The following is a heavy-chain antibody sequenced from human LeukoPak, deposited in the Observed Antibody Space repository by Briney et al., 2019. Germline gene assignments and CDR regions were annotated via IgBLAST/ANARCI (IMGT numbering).Heavy chain of an antibody. J-gene: IGHJ4*02. CDR2: IKQDGSEK. V-gene: IGHV3-7*03. CDR3: ATGRQMGY. CDR1: GFTFSSFW. Sequence: GGSLRLSCAVSGFTFSSFWMSWVRQAPGKGLEWVANIKQDGSEKYYVGSVKGRFTISRGNAKNSLFLQMNSLRAEDTAVYYCATGRQMGYWGQGTLVTVSS. D-gene: IGHD5-24*01.